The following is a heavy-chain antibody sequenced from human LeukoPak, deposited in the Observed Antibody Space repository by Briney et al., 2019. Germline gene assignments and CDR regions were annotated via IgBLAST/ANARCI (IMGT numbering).Heavy chain of an antibody. V-gene: IGHV1-8*03. J-gene: IGHJ5*02. Sequence: GASVKVSCKGYGYTFINHDIDWVRQAAGQGLEWMGWMNSNSGNTGYAQKFQGRVTFTRDTSISTAYMELYSLTSDDTAVYYCARGSGSHRRDWFDPWGQGTLVTVSS. D-gene: IGHD1-26*01. CDR1: GYTFINHD. CDR2: MNSNSGNT. CDR3: ARGSGSHRRDWFDP.